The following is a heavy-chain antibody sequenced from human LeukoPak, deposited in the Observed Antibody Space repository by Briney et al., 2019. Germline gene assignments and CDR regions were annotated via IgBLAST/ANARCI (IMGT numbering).Heavy chain of an antibody. Sequence: ASVKVSCKASEYTFTGYYMHWVRQAPGQGLEWMGRINPNSGGTNYAQKFQGRVTMTRDTSITTAYMELSRLRSDDTAVYYCARGSRYFDWSHTDGGVDYWGQGTLVTVSS. V-gene: IGHV1-2*06. CDR3: ARGSRYFDWSHTDGGVDY. CDR1: EYTFTGYY. J-gene: IGHJ4*02. CDR2: INPNSGGT. D-gene: IGHD3-9*01.